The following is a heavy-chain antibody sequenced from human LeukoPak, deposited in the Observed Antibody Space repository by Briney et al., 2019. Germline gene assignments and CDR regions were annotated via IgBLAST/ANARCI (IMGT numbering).Heavy chain of an antibody. J-gene: IGHJ6*03. CDR3: ARTYCGGDCRGYYYHYYMDV. V-gene: IGHV3-48*01. Sequence: GGSLRLSCAASGFTFSSYSMNWVRQAPGKGLEWVSYISSSSSTIYYADSVKGRFTISRDNAKNSLYLQMNSLRAEDTAVYYCARTYCGGDCRGYYYHYYMDVWGKGTTVTISS. D-gene: IGHD2-21*02. CDR2: ISSSSSTI. CDR1: GFTFSSYS.